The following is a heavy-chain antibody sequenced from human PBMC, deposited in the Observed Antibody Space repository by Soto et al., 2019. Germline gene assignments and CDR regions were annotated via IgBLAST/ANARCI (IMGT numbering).Heavy chain of an antibody. Sequence: QVQLVESGGGVVQPGRSLRLSCAASGFTFSSYCMHWVRQAPGKGLEWVAVISYDGSNKYYADSVKGRFTISRDNSKNTLYLQMNSLRAEDTAVYYCAKDSDQLLADFDYWGQGTLVTVSS. J-gene: IGHJ4*02. D-gene: IGHD2-2*01. V-gene: IGHV3-30*18. CDR2: ISYDGSNK. CDR3: AKDSDQLLADFDY. CDR1: GFTFSSYC.